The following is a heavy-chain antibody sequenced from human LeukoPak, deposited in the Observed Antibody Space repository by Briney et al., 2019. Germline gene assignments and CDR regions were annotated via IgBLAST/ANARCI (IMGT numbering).Heavy chain of an antibody. D-gene: IGHD5-12*01. V-gene: IGHV3-21*01. CDR3: AKEKRSGGYDSSDY. J-gene: IGHJ4*02. CDR1: GFTFSSYS. Sequence: PGGSLRLSCAASGFTFSSYSMNWVRQAPGKGLEWVSSISSSSSYIYYADSVKGRFTISRDNAKNSLYLQMNSLRAEDTAVYYCAKEKRSGGYDSSDYWGQGTLVTVSS. CDR2: ISSSSSYI.